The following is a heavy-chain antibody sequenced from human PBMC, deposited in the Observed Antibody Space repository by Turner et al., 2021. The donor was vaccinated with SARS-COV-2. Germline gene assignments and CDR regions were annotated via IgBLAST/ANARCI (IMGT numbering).Heavy chain of an antibody. V-gene: IGHV4-4*07. D-gene: IGHD5-12*01. CDR2: IYTSGSA. CDR1: GGSISSYY. Sequence: VQLQESGPGRVKPSETLSLTCSVSGGSISSYYWSWIRQPAGKGLEWIGRIYTSGSAKYNPSLQSRVTMSVDTSKNQVSLKLSSVTAADTAVYYCARRYSGFDHGYFDYWGQGTLVTVSS. J-gene: IGHJ4*02. CDR3: ARRYSGFDHGYFDY.